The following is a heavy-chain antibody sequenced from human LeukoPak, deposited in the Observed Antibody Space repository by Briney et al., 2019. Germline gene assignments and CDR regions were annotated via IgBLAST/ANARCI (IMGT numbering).Heavy chain of an antibody. V-gene: IGHV3-23*01. Sequence: GGSLRLSCAASGFTFSSYAMSWVRQAPGKGLEWVSAISGSSGSTYYADSVKGRFTISRDNSKNTLYLQMNRLRAEDTAVYYCAKKASKCSSTSCYTDYWGQGTLVTVSS. CDR3: AKKASKCSSTSCYTDY. J-gene: IGHJ4*02. CDR2: ISGSSGST. CDR1: GFTFSSYA. D-gene: IGHD2-2*02.